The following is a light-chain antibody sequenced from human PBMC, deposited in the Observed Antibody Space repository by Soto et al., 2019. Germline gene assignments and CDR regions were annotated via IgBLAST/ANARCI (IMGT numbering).Light chain of an antibody. CDR1: SSDVGGYNY. Sequence: QSVLTQPASVSGSPGQSITISCTGTSSDVGGYNYVSWYQQHPGKAPKLMIYEVSNRPSGVSNRFSGSKSGNTASLAITGLQGEDEANYYCQSYDTSLSGVIFGAGTKLTVL. CDR2: EVS. V-gene: IGLV2-14*01. J-gene: IGLJ2*01. CDR3: QSYDTSLSGVI.